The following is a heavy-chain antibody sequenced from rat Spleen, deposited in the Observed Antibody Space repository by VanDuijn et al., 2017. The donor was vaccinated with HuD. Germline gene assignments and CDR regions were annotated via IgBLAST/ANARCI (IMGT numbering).Heavy chain of an antibody. V-gene: IGHV5-29*01. J-gene: IGHJ2*01. D-gene: IGHD1-12*01. CDR2: INYDSTST. CDR1: GFPFSNYG. CDR3: TRRYYDAPFDY. Sequence: EVQLVESGGGLVQPGRSLKLSCAASGFPFSNYGMAWVRQAPTKGLEWVATINYDSTSTHYRDSVKGRFTISRDNAKSTLFLQMDSLRSEDTATYYCTRRYYDAPFDYWGQGVMVTVSS.